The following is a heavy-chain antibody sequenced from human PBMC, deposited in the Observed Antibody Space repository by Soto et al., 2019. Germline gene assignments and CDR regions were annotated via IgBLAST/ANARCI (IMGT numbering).Heavy chain of an antibody. V-gene: IGHV3-23*01. CDR3: AKDRFDISGDSSGYSDL. CDR2: ISGSGGST. Sequence: EVQLLESGGGLVQPGGSLRLSCAASGFTFSSYAMSWVRQAPGKGLEWVSAISGSGGSTYYADSVKGRFTISRDNSKNTLYLQMNSLRAEDTAVYYCAKDRFDISGDSSGYSDLWGRSTLVTVSS. CDR1: GFTFSSYA. D-gene: IGHD3-22*01. J-gene: IGHJ2*01.